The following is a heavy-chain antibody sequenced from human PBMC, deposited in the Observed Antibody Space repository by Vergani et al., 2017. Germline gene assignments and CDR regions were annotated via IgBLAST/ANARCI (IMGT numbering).Heavy chain of an antibody. J-gene: IGHJ6*03. CDR2: IDHTGRP. D-gene: IGHD4-11*01. Sequence: QVQLQQWGGGLLKPSETLSLTCVVNGGSFTSYHWTWIRQSPGEALEWVGDIDHTGRPDYNPSLKSRLTMSVDKSRNQFSLALNSVTATDTAIYFCARVNTETNGHLYYYYYMDVWGQGTAVTVS. V-gene: IGHV4-34*01. CDR1: GGSFTSYH. CDR3: ARVNTETNGHLYYYYYMDV.